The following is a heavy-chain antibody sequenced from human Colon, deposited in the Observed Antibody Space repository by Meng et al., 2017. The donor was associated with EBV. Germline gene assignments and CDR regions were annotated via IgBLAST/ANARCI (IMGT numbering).Heavy chain of an antibody. V-gene: IGHV4-34*01. CDR2: INHSGST. CDR3: ARGPGGSYYLYYFDY. CDR1: GGSFSGYY. Sequence: PLLQWGAGLLKASETLSLTCAVDGGSFSGYYWSWIRQPPEKGLEWIGEINHSGSTNYNPSLKSRVTISVDTSKKQFSLKLSSVTAADTAVYYCARGPGGSYYLYYFDYWGQGTLVTVSS. D-gene: IGHD1-26*01. J-gene: IGHJ4*02.